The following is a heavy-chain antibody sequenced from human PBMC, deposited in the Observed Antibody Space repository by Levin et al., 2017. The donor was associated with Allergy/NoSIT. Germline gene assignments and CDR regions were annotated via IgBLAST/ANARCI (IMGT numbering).Heavy chain of an antibody. CDR1: GYTFSGYY. Sequence: PGASVKVSCKASGYTFSGYYIHWVRQAPGQGLEWMGRINPNSGGTNYAQKFQGRVTMTRDTSISTAYMELSSLRSDDTAVYYCAREVSRSTSWTDYWGQGTLVTVSS. D-gene: IGHD2-2*01. CDR3: AREVSRSTSWTDY. V-gene: IGHV1-2*06. CDR2: INPNSGGT. J-gene: IGHJ4*02.